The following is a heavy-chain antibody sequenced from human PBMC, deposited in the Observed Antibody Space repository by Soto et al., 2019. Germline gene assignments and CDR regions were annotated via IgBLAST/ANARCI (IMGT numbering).Heavy chain of an antibody. D-gene: IGHD3-22*01. Sequence: ASVKVSCKASGYAFTSYGISWVRQAPGQGLEWMGWISAYNGNTNYAQKLQGRVTMTTDTSTSTAYMELRSLRSDDTAVYYCARGHYYDSSGDYMDVWGQGTTVTVSS. J-gene: IGHJ6*02. CDR3: ARGHYYDSSGDYMDV. CDR1: GYAFTSYG. CDR2: ISAYNGNT. V-gene: IGHV1-18*01.